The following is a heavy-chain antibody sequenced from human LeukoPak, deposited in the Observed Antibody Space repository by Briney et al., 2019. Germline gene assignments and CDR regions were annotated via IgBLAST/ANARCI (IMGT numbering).Heavy chain of an antibody. CDR2: IYYSGST. J-gene: IGHJ4*02. CDR1: GGSISSYY. CDR3: ARGGAIAATIYSY. D-gene: IGHD5-12*01. Sequence: SETLSLTCTVSGGSISSYYWSWIRRPPGKGLEWIGYIYYSGSTNYNPSLKSRLNISVDTSKNQFSLNLSSVIAADTAVYYCARGGAIAATIYSYWGQGTLVTVSS. V-gene: IGHV4-59*01.